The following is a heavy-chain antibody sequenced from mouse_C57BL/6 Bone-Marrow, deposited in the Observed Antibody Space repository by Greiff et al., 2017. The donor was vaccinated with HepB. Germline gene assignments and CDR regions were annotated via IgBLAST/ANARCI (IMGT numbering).Heavy chain of an antibody. Sequence: QVQLQQSGPELVKPGASVKISCKASGYAFSSSWMNWVKQRPGKGLEWIGRIYPGDGDTNYNGKFKGKATLTADKSSSTAYMQISSLTSEDSAVYFCAREGLRGFAYWGQGTLVTVSA. V-gene: IGHV1-82*01. CDR3: AREGLRGFAY. CDR1: GYAFSSSW. D-gene: IGHD2-4*01. CDR2: IYPGDGDT. J-gene: IGHJ3*01.